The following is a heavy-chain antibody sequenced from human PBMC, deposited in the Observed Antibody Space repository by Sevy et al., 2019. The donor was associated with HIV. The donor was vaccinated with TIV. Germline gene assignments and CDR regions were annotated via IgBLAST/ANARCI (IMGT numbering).Heavy chain of an antibody. CDR2: IYHSGST. V-gene: IGHV4-30-2*01. CDR3: ARVSYYYDSSGSTKLGGFDY. Sequence: SETLSLTCAVSGGSISSGGYSWSWIRQPPGKGLVWIGYIYHSGSTYYNPSLKSRVTISVDRSKNQFSLKLSSVTAADTAVYYCARVSYYYDSSGSTKLGGFDYWGQGTLVTVSS. J-gene: IGHJ4*02. D-gene: IGHD3-22*01. CDR1: GGSISSGGYS.